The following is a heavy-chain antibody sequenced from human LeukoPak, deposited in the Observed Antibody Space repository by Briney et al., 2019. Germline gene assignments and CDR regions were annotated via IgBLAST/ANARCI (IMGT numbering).Heavy chain of an antibody. CDR2: ISSSGSTI. Sequence: GSLRLSYAASGFTFSDYYMSWIRQAPGKGLERVSYISSSGSTIYYADSVKGRFTISRDNAKNSLYLQMNSLRAEDTAVYYCARDRDGYCSSTSCYTIDYWGQGTLVTVSS. D-gene: IGHD2-2*02. CDR1: GFTFSDYY. V-gene: IGHV3-11*04. CDR3: ARDRDGYCSSTSCYTIDY. J-gene: IGHJ4*02.